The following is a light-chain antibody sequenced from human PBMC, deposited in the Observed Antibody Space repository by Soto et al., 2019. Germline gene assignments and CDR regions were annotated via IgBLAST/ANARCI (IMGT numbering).Light chain of an antibody. CDR2: WAS. CDR1: QSVLYSSNNKNY. CDR3: QQYYSTPET. V-gene: IGKV4-1*01. Sequence: DIVMTQSPDSLAVSLGERATINCKSSQSVLYSSNNKNYLAWYQQKPGQPPKLRIYWASTRESGFPDRFSGRGSGTDFTVTISSLQAEDVAVYYCQQYYSTPETFGQGTKVEIK. J-gene: IGKJ1*01.